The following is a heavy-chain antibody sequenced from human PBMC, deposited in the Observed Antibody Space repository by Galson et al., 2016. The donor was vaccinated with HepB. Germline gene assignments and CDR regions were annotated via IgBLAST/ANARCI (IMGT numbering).Heavy chain of an antibody. CDR3: ARGEDEYSTRWFFDS. CDR1: GFIFTDHY. Sequence: LRLSCAASGFIFTDHYMTWIRQAPGKGLEWIAYVSRSFDIYYADSVRGRFTISRDNARNSVYLQMSSLRGEDTAVYYCARGEDEYSTRWFFDSWGQGTQVTVSS. J-gene: IGHJ4*02. V-gene: IGHV3-11*01. CDR2: VSRSFDI. D-gene: IGHD4-11*01.